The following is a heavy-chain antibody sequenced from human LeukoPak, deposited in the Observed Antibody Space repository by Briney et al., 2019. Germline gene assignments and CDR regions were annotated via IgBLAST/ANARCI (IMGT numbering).Heavy chain of an antibody. CDR2: IYYSGST. CDR1: GGSISSGGYY. Sequence: SQTLSLTCTVSGGSISSGGYYWSWIRQHPGKGLEWIGYIYYSGSTYYNPSLKSRVTISVDTSKNHFSLKLSSVTAADTAVYYCARGPRGYSGYDYWGQGTLVTVSS. CDR3: ARGPRGYSGYDY. V-gene: IGHV4-31*03. D-gene: IGHD5-12*01. J-gene: IGHJ4*02.